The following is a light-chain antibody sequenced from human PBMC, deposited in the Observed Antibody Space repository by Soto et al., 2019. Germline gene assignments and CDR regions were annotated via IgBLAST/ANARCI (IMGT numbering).Light chain of an antibody. CDR1: QSVSYY. J-gene: IGKJ1*01. CDR3: QQYDNWPQT. V-gene: IGKV3D-15*01. Sequence: EIVLTQSPDTLSLSPGERATLSCRASQSVSYYLAWYQQKPGQAPRLLIYDASSRATGVPDRFSGSGSGTEFTLTISSLQSEDFAVYYCQQYDNWPQTFGQGTKVDIK. CDR2: DAS.